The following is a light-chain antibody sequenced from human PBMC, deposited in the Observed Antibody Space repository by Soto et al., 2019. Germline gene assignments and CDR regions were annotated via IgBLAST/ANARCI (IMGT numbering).Light chain of an antibody. CDR1: YSIGCS. V-gene: IGKV3-15*01. CDR2: GAS. J-gene: IGKJ2*02. Sequence: EIVMTQSPAILSVSPGERATLSCGASYSIGCSLAWYQQKPGQSPRLLIYGASTRANGIPVRFSASGSGTEFTLTISGLQSEDFAVYYCQQYSEWPRTFGQGTKLEIK. CDR3: QQYSEWPRT.